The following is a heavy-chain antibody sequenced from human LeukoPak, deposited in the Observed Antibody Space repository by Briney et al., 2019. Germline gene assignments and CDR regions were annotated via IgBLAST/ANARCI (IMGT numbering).Heavy chain of an antibody. CDR1: GGSISSYY. J-gene: IGHJ4*02. D-gene: IGHD6-13*01. CDR3: ARGTTAAAGIFDC. V-gene: IGHV4-59*08. Sequence: SETLSLTCTVSGGSISSYYWSWIGHPPGKGLEWIGYIYYSGSTNYNPSLKSRVTISVDTSKNQFSLKLSSVTAADTAVYYCARGTTAAAGIFDCWGQGTLVTVSS. CDR2: IYYSGST.